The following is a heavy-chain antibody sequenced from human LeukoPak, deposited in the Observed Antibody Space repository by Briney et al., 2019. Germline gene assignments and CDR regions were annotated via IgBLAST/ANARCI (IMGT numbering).Heavy chain of an antibody. CDR2: IIPIFGTT. CDR3: ARATMVQGVFYYYYYMDV. CDR1: GGTFSSYA. D-gene: IGHD3-10*01. Sequence: SVKASCKASGGTFSSYAISWVRQAPGQGLEWMGGIIPIFGTTNYAQKFQGRVTITADESTSTAYMELSSLRSEDTAVYYCARATMVQGVFYYYYYMDVWGKGTTVTVSS. V-gene: IGHV1-69*13. J-gene: IGHJ6*03.